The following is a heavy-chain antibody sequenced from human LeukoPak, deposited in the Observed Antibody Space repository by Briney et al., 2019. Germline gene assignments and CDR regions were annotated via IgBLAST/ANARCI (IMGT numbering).Heavy chain of an antibody. J-gene: IGHJ4*02. CDR1: GFTFSSYW. CDR3: ARVHLESLLLLDY. Sequence: GGSLRLSRAASGFTFSSYWMSWVRQAPGKGLEWVANIKQDGSEKYYVDSVKGRFTISRDNAKNSLYLQMNSLRAEDTAVYYCARVHLESLLLLDYWGQGTLVTVSS. D-gene: IGHD3-3*01. V-gene: IGHV3-7*01. CDR2: IKQDGSEK.